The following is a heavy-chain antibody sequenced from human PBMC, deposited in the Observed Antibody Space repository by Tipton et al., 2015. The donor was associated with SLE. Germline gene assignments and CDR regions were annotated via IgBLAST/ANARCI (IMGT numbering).Heavy chain of an antibody. J-gene: IGHJ4*02. CDR2: IHYSGDT. V-gene: IGHV4-39*07. D-gene: IGHD6-13*01. Sequence: TLSLTCTVSGGSLSSSSYSWDWIRQPPGKGLEWIGKIHYSGDTYYNPSLKSRVTISVDTSKNQFSLKLSSVTAADTAVYYCARLYSSSWQRSDYWGQGTLVTVSS. CDR3: ARLYSSSWQRSDY. CDR1: GGSLSSSSYS.